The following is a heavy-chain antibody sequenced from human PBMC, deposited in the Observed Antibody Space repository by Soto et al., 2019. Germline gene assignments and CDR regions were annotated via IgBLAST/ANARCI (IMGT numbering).Heavy chain of an antibody. CDR3: ARKEERLPRRTSIATHNWFDP. J-gene: IGHJ5*02. CDR2: ISYDGSNK. V-gene: IGHV3-30-3*01. Sequence: GGSLRLSCAASGFTFSSYAMHWVRQAPGKGLEWVAVISYDGSNKYYADSVKGRFTISRDNSKNTLYLQMNSLRAEDTAVYYCARKEERLPRRTSIATHNWFDPWGQGTLVTVSS. D-gene: IGHD6-6*01. CDR1: GFTFSSYA.